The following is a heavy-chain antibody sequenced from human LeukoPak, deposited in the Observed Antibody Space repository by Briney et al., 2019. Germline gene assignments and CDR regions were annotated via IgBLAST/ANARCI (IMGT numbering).Heavy chain of an antibody. CDR3: AGATSYDILTGYSDY. J-gene: IGHJ4*02. D-gene: IGHD3-9*01. CDR1: GFTFSSYT. Sequence: GGSLRLSCAASGFTFSSYTMNWVRQAPGKGLEWVSSISSSSSYIYYADSVKGRFTISRDNAKKSVYLQMNSLRAEDTAVYYCAGATSYDILTGYSDYWGQGTLVTVSS. V-gene: IGHV3-21*01. CDR2: ISSSSSYI.